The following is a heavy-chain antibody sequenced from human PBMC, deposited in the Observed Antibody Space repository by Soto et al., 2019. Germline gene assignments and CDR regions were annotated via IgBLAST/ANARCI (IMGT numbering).Heavy chain of an antibody. CDR2: IYSGGST. CDR1: GFTVSSNY. V-gene: IGHV3-53*01. D-gene: IGHD6-19*01. CDR3: ASNLMSVAGREDYYYLYYYMDV. J-gene: IGHJ6*03. Sequence: GGSLRLSCAASGFTVSSNYMSWVRQAPGKGLEWVSVIYSGGSTYYADSVKGRFTISRDNSKNTLYLQMNSLTAADTAVYYCASNLMSVAGREDYYYLYYYMDVWGKGTTVTVSS.